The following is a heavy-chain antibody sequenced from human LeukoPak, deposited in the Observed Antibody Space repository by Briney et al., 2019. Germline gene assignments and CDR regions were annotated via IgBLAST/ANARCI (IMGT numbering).Heavy chain of an antibody. CDR2: INSDGSST. Sequence: GGSLRLSCAASGFTFSTYWMHWVRQAPGKGLVWVSRINSDGSSTSYADSVKGRFTISRDNAKNSLYLQMNSLRAEDTAVYYCASIVATTRDYWGQGTLVTVSS. CDR3: ASIVATTRDY. V-gene: IGHV3-74*01. CDR1: GFTFSTYW. J-gene: IGHJ4*02. D-gene: IGHD5-12*01.